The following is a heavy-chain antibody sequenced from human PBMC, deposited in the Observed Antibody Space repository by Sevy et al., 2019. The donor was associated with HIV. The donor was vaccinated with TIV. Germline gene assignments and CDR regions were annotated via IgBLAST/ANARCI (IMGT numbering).Heavy chain of an antibody. D-gene: IGHD2-2*01. Sequence: GGSLRLSCSASGFTFSSYAMHWVRQAPGEGLEYVSAISSNGGSTYYADSVKGRFTISRDNSKNTLYLQMSSLRAEDTAVYYCVKDPGYCSSTSCPVTYYGMDVWGQGTTVTVSS. CDR2: ISSNGGST. CDR1: GFTFSSYA. CDR3: VKDPGYCSSTSCPVTYYGMDV. V-gene: IGHV3-64D*06. J-gene: IGHJ6*02.